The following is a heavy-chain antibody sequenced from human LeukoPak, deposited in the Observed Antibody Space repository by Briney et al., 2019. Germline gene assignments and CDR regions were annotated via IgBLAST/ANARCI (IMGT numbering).Heavy chain of an antibody. V-gene: IGHV4-59*01. CDR2: IYYSGST. CDR1: GGSISSYY. J-gene: IGHJ4*02. D-gene: IGHD5-18*01. Sequence: PSETLSLTCTVSGGSISSYYWSWIRQPPGKGLEWIGYIYYSGSTNYNPSLKSRVTISVDTSKNQFSLKLSSVTAADTAVYYCARDEDTAIRYWGQGTLVTVSS. CDR3: ARDEDTAIRY.